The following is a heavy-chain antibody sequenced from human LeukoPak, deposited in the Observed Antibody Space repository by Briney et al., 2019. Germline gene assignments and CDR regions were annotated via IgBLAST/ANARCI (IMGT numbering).Heavy chain of an antibody. Sequence: ASVKVSCKASGYTFTGYYMHWVRQAPGQGLEWMGWINPNSGGTNYAQKFQGRVTMTRDTSISTAYVELSRLRSDDTAVYYCARELKNYYGSGSYPNWFDPWGQGTLVTVSS. CDR1: GYTFTGYY. D-gene: IGHD3-10*01. J-gene: IGHJ5*02. CDR3: ARELKNYYGSGSYPNWFDP. CDR2: INPNSGGT. V-gene: IGHV1-2*02.